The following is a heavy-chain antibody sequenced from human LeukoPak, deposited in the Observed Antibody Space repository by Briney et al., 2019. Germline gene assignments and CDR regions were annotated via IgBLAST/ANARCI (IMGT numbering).Heavy chain of an antibody. J-gene: IGHJ4*02. D-gene: IGHD5-18*01. Sequence: TGGSLRLSCAASGFTFSDYYMSWIRQAPGKGLEWVSYISSSGSTIYYADSVKGRFTISRDNAKNSLYLQMNSLRAEDTAVYYCASARLRGNSYGYSLDYWGQGTLVTVSS. CDR1: GFTFSDYY. CDR2: ISSSGSTI. V-gene: IGHV3-11*01. CDR3: ASARLRGNSYGYSLDY.